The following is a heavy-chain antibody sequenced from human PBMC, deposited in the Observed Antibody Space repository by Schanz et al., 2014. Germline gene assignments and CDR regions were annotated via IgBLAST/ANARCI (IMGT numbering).Heavy chain of an antibody. Sequence: VQLQESGPGLVKPSGTLSLTCAVSGGSISSSDWWSWVRQPPGKGLEWVSAISGSGGSTYYADSVKGRFTISRDNSKNTLYLQMNSLRAEDTAVYYCAREQIMAAAGLVDYWGHGTLVTVSS. J-gene: IGHJ4*01. D-gene: IGHD6-13*01. V-gene: IGHV3-23*01. CDR2: ISGSGGST. CDR3: AREQIMAAAGLVDY. CDR1: GGSISSSD.